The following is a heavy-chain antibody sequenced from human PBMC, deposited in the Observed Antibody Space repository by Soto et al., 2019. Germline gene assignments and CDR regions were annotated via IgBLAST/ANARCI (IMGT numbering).Heavy chain of an antibody. J-gene: IGHJ4*02. D-gene: IGHD2-21*02. CDR2: ISSNSDTT. V-gene: IGHV3-48*02. CDR1: GFRFSDHS. Sequence: VESGGGLVYPGGSLRLSCVASGFRFSDHSMNWVRQAPGKGLPWISYISSNSDTTYYADSVKGRFTVSRDNAKNALFLQMNSLRDDDTATYYCARLPKGSLVTAWGQGARVTVSS. CDR3: ARLPKGSLVTA.